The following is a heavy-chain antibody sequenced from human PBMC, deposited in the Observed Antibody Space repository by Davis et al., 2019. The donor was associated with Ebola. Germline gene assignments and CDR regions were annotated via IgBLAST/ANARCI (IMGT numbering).Heavy chain of an antibody. V-gene: IGHV1-46*03. Sequence: GESLKVSCKASGYTFTSYYMHWVRQAPGQGLEWMGIINPSGGSTSYAQKFQGRVTMTRDTSTSTVYMELSSLRSEDTAVYYCARVVAYTRYFDLWGRGTLVTVSS. CDR2: INPSGGST. CDR1: GYTFTSYY. D-gene: IGHD4-11*01. CDR3: ARVVAYTRYFDL. J-gene: IGHJ2*01.